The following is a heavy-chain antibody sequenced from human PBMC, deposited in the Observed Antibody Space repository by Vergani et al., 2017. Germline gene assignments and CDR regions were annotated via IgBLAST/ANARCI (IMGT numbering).Heavy chain of an antibody. Sequence: EVQLLESGGGLVQPGGSLRLSCAASGFTFSSYAMSWVRQAPGKGLEWVSYISSSGSTIYYADSVKGRFTISRDTAKNSLYLQMNSLRAEDTAVYYCARTYRGVMVVPALYYYYYMDVWGKGTTVTVSS. V-gene: IGHV3-48*04. J-gene: IGHJ6*03. CDR1: GFTFSSYA. D-gene: IGHD3-10*01. CDR2: ISSSGSTI. CDR3: ARTYRGVMVVPALYYYYYMDV.